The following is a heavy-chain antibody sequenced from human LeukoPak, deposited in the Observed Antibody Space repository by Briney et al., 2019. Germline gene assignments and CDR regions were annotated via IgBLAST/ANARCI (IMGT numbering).Heavy chain of an antibody. CDR3: ARARIAAAGVIDY. Sequence: PSETLSLTCTVSGGSISSGGYYWSWIRQHPGKGLEWIGYIYYSGSTYYNPSLKSRVTISVDTSKNQFSLKLSSVTAADTAVYYCARARIAAAGVIDYWGHGTLVTVSS. CDR2: IYYSGST. J-gene: IGHJ4*01. CDR1: GGSISSGGYY. D-gene: IGHD6-13*01. V-gene: IGHV4-31*03.